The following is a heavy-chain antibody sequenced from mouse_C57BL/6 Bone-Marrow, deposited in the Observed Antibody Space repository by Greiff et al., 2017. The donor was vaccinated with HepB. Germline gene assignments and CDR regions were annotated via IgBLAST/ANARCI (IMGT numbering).Heavy chain of an antibody. J-gene: IGHJ1*03. CDR3: ARGDGSTHWYFDV. Sequence: VKLMESGPELVKPGASVKISCKASGYSFTSYYIHWVKQRPGQGLEWIGWIYPGSGNTKYNEKFKGKATLTADTSSSTAYMQLSSLTSEDSAVYYCARGDGSTHWYFDVWGTGTTVTVSS. CDR2: IYPGSGNT. D-gene: IGHD1-1*01. V-gene: IGHV1-66*01. CDR1: GYSFTSYY.